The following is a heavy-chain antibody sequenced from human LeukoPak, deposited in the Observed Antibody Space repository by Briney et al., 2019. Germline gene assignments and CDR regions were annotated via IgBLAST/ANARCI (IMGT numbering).Heavy chain of an antibody. CDR1: GLTFSSYA. D-gene: IGHD2-2*01. V-gene: IGHV3-23*01. CDR2: ISGSGGST. CDR3: AKSKTPYCSSANCLMFDY. J-gene: IGHJ4*02. Sequence: GGSLRLSCAASGLTFSSYAMSWVRQAPGKGLEWVSGISGSGGSTYDANSVKGRFTISRDNSKNTLYLQMNSLRAEDTAVYYCAKSKTPYCSSANCLMFDYWGQGALVTVSS.